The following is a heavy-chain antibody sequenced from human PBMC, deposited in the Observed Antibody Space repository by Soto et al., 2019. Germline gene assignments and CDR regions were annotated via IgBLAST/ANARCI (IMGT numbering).Heavy chain of an antibody. CDR1: GFNFNTHS. CDR2: ISSGSSTI. V-gene: IGHV3-48*01. D-gene: IGHD1-26*01. CDR3: ARGPMPVGAITS. J-gene: IGHJ5*02. Sequence: EVQLVESGGGLVQPGGSLRLSCAASGFNFNTHSMNWVRQTPGKGLEWISYISSGSSTIYYADSLKGRFTISRHNAKNSGYLQMNSLRAEDTAVYYCARGPMPVGAITSWGQGTLVTVSS.